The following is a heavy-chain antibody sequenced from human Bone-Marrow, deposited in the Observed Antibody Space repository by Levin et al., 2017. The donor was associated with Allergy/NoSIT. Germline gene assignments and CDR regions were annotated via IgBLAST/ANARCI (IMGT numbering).Heavy chain of an antibody. J-gene: IGHJ6*03. V-gene: IGHV3-21*01. CDR2: ISSSSSYI. D-gene: IGHD2-15*01. CDR3: ARVRPSCYFFFWRNYYYYYMDV. CDR1: GFTFSSYS. Sequence: TSGGSLRLSCAASGFTFSSYSMNWVRQAPGKGLEWVSSISSSSSYIYYADSVKGRFTISRDNAKNSLYLQMNSLRAEDTAVYYCARVRPSCYFFFWRNYYYYYMDVWGKGTTVTVSS.